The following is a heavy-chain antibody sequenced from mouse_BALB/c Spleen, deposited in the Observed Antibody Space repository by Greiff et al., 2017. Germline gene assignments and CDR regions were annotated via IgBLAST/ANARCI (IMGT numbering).Heavy chain of an antibody. CDR1: GFNIKDTY. D-gene: IGHD1-1*01. V-gene: IGHV14-3*02. Sequence: DVKLQESGAELVKPGASVKLSCTASGFNIKDTYMHWVKQRPEQGLEWIGRIDPANGNTKYDPKFQGKATITADTSSNTAYLQLSSLTSEDTAVYYCVGRLYGPDYWGQGTTLTVSS. CDR3: VGRLYGPDY. J-gene: IGHJ2*01. CDR2: IDPANGNT.